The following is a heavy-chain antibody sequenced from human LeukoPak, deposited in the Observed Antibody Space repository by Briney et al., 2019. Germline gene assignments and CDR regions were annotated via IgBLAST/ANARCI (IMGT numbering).Heavy chain of an antibody. CDR2: IYYSGST. CDR1: GGSISSYY. J-gene: IGHJ5*02. Sequence: PSETLSLTCTVSGGSISSYYWSRIRQPPGKGLEWIGYIYYSGSTNYNPSLKSRVTISVDTSKNQFSLKLSSVTAADTAVYYCARVQRLRDNWFDPWGQGTLVTVSS. CDR3: ARVQRLRDNWFDP. V-gene: IGHV4-59*01. D-gene: IGHD6-25*01.